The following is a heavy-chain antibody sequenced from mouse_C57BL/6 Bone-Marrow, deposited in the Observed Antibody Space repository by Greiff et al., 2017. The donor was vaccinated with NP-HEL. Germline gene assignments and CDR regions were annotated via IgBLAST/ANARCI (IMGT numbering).Heavy chain of an antibody. V-gene: IGHV1-81*01. CDR1: GYTFTSYG. Sequence: QVHVKQSGAELARPGASVKLSCKASGYTFTSYGISWVKQRTGQGLEWIGEIYPRSGNTYYNEKFKGKATLTADKSSSTAYMELRSLTSEDSAVYFCAREAYYYGSSSMDYWGQGTSVTVSS. CDR3: AREAYYYGSSSMDY. J-gene: IGHJ4*01. CDR2: IYPRSGNT. D-gene: IGHD1-1*01.